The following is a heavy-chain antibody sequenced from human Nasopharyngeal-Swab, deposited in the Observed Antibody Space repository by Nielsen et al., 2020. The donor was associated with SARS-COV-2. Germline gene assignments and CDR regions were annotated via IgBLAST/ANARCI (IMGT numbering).Heavy chain of an antibody. CDR2: ISGSGGST. CDR1: GFTFSSYA. D-gene: IGHD3-10*01. J-gene: IGHJ5*02. Sequence: ETLSLTCAASGFTFSSYAMSWVRQAPGKGLEWVSAISGSGGSTYYADSVKGRFTISRDNSKNTLYLQMNSLRAEDTAVYYCAKDSTMVRGRGGFDPWGQGTLVTVSS. V-gene: IGHV3-23*01. CDR3: AKDSTMVRGRGGFDP.